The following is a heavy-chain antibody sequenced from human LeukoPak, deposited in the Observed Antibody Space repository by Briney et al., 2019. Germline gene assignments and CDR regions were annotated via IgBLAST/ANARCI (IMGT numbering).Heavy chain of an antibody. CDR3: AKARGLLQRFDP. CDR2: ISGSGGST. D-gene: IGHD3/OR15-3a*01. CDR1: GFTFSSYA. V-gene: IGHV3-23*01. J-gene: IGHJ5*02. Sequence: GGSLRLSCAASGFTFSSYAMSWVRQAPGKGLEWVSAISGSGGSTYYADSVKGQFTISRDNSKNTLYLQMNSLRAEDTAVYYCAKARGLLQRFDPWGQGTLVTVSS.